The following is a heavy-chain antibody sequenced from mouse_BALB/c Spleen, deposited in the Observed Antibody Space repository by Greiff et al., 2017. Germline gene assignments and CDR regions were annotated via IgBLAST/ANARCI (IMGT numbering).Heavy chain of an antibody. CDR2: IDPSDSET. CDR3: ARRGGNPYWYFDV. D-gene: IGHD2-1*01. Sequence: QVQLQQPGAELVKPGAPVKLSCKASGYTFTSYWMNWVQQRPGRGLEWIGRIDPSDSETHYNQKFKDKATLTVDKSSSTAYIQLSSLASEDSAVYYCARRGGNPYWYFDVWGAGTTVTVSS. V-gene: IGHV1-69*02. J-gene: IGHJ1*01. CDR1: GYTFTSYW.